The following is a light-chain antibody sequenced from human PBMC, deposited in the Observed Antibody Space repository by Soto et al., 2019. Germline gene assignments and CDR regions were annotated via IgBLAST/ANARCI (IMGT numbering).Light chain of an antibody. J-gene: IGLJ1*01. CDR1: SSDVGAYNY. Sequence: QSALTQPASVSGSPGQSITISCTGTSSDVGAYNYVSWYQQHPGKAPKLMIYEVTYRPSGVSDRFSGSRSGNTASLTISGLQAEDESDYYCCSLTTSHTYVFGSGTKLTVL. CDR3: CSLTTSHTYV. V-gene: IGLV2-14*01. CDR2: EVT.